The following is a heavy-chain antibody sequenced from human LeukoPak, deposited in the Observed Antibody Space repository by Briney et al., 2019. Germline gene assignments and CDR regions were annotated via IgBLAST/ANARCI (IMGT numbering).Heavy chain of an antibody. J-gene: IGHJ4*02. V-gene: IGHV4-59*02. CDR2: IYYSGYT. Sequence: SETLSLTCTVSGGSVSTYYWSWIRQPPGKGLEWIGYIYYSGYTNYNPSLKSRVTISVDTSKNQFSLKLYSVTAADTAVYYCARSRSSLPDYWGQGTLVTVSS. CDR3: ARSRSSLPDY. CDR1: GGSVSTYY.